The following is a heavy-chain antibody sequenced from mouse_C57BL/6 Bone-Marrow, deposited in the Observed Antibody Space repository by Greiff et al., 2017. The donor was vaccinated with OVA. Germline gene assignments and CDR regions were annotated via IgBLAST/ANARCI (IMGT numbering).Heavy chain of an antibody. D-gene: IGHD1-1*01. CDR2: IDPANGNT. Sequence: VQLQQSVAELVRPGASVKLSCTASGFTIKNTYMHWVKQRPEQGLEWIGRIDPANGNTKYAPKFQGKATITADTSSNTAYLQLSSLTSEDTAIYYCARLGAVVATGYWGQGTTLTVSS. CDR1: GFTIKNTY. V-gene: IGHV14-3*01. J-gene: IGHJ2*01. CDR3: ARLGAVVATGY.